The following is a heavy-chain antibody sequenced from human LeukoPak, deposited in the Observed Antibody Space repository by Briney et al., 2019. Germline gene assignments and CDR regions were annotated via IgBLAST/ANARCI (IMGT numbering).Heavy chain of an antibody. CDR3: ARAITMIVVVPAY. CDR2: INAGNGNT. CDR1: GYTFTSYA. D-gene: IGHD3-22*01. J-gene: IGHJ4*02. V-gene: IGHV1-3*03. Sequence: ASVKVSCKASGYTFTSYAMHWVRQAPGQRLEWMGWINAGNGNTKYSQEFQGRVTITRDTSASTAYMELSSLRSEDMAVYYCARAITMIVVVPAYWGQGTLVTVSS.